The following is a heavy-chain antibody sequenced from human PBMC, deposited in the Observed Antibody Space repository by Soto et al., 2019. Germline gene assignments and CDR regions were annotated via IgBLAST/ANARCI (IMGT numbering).Heavy chain of an antibody. V-gene: IGHV3-30*09. CDR2: TSSDGTKE. CDR3: ASSYCAGENCERRGAYDV. J-gene: IGHJ3*01. D-gene: IGHD3-10*01. Sequence: QVQLVESGGGVVQPGRSLRLSCVVSGLDVRKYVRYWVGQAPGKGLEWVAVTSSDGTKEHHSDSVKGRFAISRDNSKNTVYLQMSSLRDDDTALYYCASSYCAGENCERRGAYDVWGQGTMVTVSS. CDR1: GLDVRKYV.